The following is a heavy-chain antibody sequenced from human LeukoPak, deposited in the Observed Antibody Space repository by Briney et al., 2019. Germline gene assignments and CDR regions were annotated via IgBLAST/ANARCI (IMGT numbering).Heavy chain of an antibody. CDR2: INHSGST. CDR3: ARGITIFGVVTDYYYYYGIDV. J-gene: IGHJ6*02. CDR1: GGSFSGYY. Sequence: SETLSLTCAVYGGSFSGYYWSWIRQPPGKGLEWIGEINHSGSTNYNPSLKSRVTISVDTSKNQFSLKLSSVTAADTAVYYCARGITIFGVVTDYYYYYGIDVWGQGTTVTVSS. D-gene: IGHD3-3*01. V-gene: IGHV4-34*01.